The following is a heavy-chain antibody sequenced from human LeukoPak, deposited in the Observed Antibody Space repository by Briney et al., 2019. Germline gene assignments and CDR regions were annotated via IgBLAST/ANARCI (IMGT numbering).Heavy chain of an antibody. CDR2: VGISSGNT. V-gene: IGHV3-48*04. CDR1: GFTFSDYS. D-gene: IGHD5-12*01. J-gene: IGHJ4*02. CDR3: ARDHRYAFDN. Sequence: GGSLRLSCAASGFTFSDYSMNWVRQAPGKGLEWISYVGISSGNTKYADSVKGRFTISGDSAKNSVFLLMNNLRVDDTAVYYCARDHRYAFDNWGQGTLVTVSS.